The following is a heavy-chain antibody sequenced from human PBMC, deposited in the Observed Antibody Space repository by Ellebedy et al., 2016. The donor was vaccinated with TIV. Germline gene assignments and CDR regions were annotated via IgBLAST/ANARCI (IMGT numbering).Heavy chain of an antibody. CDR1: GFTFADYA. D-gene: IGHD2-2*01. CDR2: IRRNADGGTA. CDR3: IRGHCSSSTCSP. Sequence: GESLKISYAGSGFTFADYALSWFRQAPGKGLEWVGFIRRNADGGTAEYAASVKDRFTISRDDSKSIAFLQMNSLKTEDTAIYYCIRGHCSSSTCSPWGQGILVTVSS. V-gene: IGHV3-49*03. J-gene: IGHJ5*02.